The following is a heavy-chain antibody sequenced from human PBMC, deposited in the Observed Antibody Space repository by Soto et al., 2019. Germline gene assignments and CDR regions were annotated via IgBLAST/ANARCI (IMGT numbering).Heavy chain of an antibody. D-gene: IGHD3-10*01. CDR2: INPNSGGT. CDR3: ARDVPLLWFGESFDY. V-gene: IGHV1-2*02. J-gene: IGHJ4*02. Sequence: ASVNVSCKASGYTFTGYYMHWVRQAPGQGLEWMGWINPNSGGTNYAQKFQGRVTMTWDTSISTAYMELSRLRSDDTAVYYCARDVPLLWFGESFDYWGQGTLVTVSS. CDR1: GYTFTGYY.